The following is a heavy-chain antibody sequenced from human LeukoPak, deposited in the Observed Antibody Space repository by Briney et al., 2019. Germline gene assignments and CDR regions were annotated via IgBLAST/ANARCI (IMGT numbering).Heavy chain of an antibody. J-gene: IGHJ4*02. D-gene: IGHD4-23*01. CDR2: ISSSSSYT. CDR1: GFTFSSYG. CDR3: ARGGKTMVIHYRY. Sequence: GGSLRLSCAASGFTFSSYGMNWVRQAPGKGLEWVSSISSSSSYTYYADSVKGRFTISRDNAKNSLLLQMNSLRAEDTALSYSARGGKTMVIHYRYWGQGTLVTVSS. V-gene: IGHV3-21*01.